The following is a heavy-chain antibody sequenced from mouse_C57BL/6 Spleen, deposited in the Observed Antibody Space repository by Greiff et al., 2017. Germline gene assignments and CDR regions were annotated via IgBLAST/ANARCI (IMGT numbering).Heavy chain of an antibody. Sequence: QVQLQQSGPGLVQPSQSLSITCTVSGFSLTSYGVHWVRQPPGKGLEWLGVIWSGGSTDYNAAFISRLSISKDNSKSQVFFKMNSLQADDTAIYYCAKTGNDYHDYYDDWGQSTTLTVSS. D-gene: IGHD2-4*01. CDR1: GFSLTSYG. J-gene: IGHJ2*01. V-gene: IGHV2-4*01. CDR2: IWSGGST. CDR3: AKTGNDYHDYYDD.